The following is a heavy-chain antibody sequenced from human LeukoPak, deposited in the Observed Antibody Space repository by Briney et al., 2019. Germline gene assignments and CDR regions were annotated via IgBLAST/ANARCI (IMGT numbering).Heavy chain of an antibody. CDR3: AKDGILLAFDY. Sequence: GGSLRLSCAASGFTFSSYGMHWVRQAPVKGLEWVAVISYDGSNKYYADSVKGRFTISRDNSKNTLYLQMNSLRAEDTAVYYCAKDGILLAFDYWGQGTLVTVSS. V-gene: IGHV3-30*18. CDR1: GFTFSSYG. CDR2: ISYDGSNK. J-gene: IGHJ4*02. D-gene: IGHD3-10*01.